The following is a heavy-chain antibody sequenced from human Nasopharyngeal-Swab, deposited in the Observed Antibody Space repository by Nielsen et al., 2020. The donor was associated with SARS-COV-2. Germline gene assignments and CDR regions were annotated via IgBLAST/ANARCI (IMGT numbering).Heavy chain of an antibody. Sequence: ASVNVSCKASGYTFTSYGISWVRQAPGQGLEWMGWISAYNGNTNYAQKLQGRVTITTDTSTSTAYMELRSMRSDDTAVYYCARVGTYSDILTVYPPGYWGQGTLVTVSS. CDR1: GYTFTSYG. D-gene: IGHD3-9*01. CDR2: ISAYNGNT. V-gene: IGHV1-18*01. CDR3: ARVGTYSDILTVYPPGY. J-gene: IGHJ4*02.